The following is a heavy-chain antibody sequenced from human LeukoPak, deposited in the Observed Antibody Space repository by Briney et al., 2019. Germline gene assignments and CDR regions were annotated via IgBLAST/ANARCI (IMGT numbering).Heavy chain of an antibody. Sequence: GESLKISCKGSGYSFTSYWIIWVRQMPGKGLEGMGRIEPRDSYTNYSPSFHGNVTISVDKSISTAYLQWSSLKASDTAMYYCARRSTYGSGTNYLFDYWGQGTLVTVSS. D-gene: IGHD3-10*01. CDR2: IEPRDSYT. V-gene: IGHV5-10-1*01. CDR3: ARRSTYGSGTNYLFDY. CDR1: GYSFTSYW. J-gene: IGHJ4*02.